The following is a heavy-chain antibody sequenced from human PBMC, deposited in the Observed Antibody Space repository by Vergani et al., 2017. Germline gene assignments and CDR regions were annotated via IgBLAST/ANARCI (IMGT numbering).Heavy chain of an antibody. V-gene: IGHV2-5*02. D-gene: IGHD6-13*01. CDR1: GFSLSTSGVG. CDR3: AHSQSIAAVIWVFDY. CDR2: IYWDDDK. Sequence: QITLKESGPTLVKPTQTLTLTCTFSGFSLSTSGVGVGWIRQPPGKALEWLALIYWDDDKRYSPSLKSRLTITKDTSKNQVVLTLTNMDPVDTATYYCAHSQSIAAVIWVFDYWGQGTLVTVSS. J-gene: IGHJ4*02.